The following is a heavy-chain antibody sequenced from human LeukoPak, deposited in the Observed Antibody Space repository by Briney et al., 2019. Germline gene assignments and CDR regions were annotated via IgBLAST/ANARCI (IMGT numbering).Heavy chain of an antibody. Sequence: GGSLRLSCAVSGTTVSNYGMSWVRQAPGKGLEWVAGISDSGGRTKYADSVKGRFTISRDNPKNTLYLQMNSLRVEDTAVYFCAKRGVVIRVILVGFHKEAYYFDSWGQGALVTVSS. V-gene: IGHV3-23*01. D-gene: IGHD3-22*01. J-gene: IGHJ4*02. CDR3: AKRGVVIRVILVGFHKEAYYFDS. CDR1: GTTVSNYG. CDR2: ISDSGGRT.